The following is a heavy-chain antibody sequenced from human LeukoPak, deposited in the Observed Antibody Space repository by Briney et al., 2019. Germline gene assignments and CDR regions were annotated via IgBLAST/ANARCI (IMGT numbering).Heavy chain of an antibody. D-gene: IGHD6-19*01. J-gene: IGHJ4*02. Sequence: KASETLSLTCSVSGGAISSYYWTWIRQSPGTGLEWIGYMDYSGSTAYNPSLKSRVTISIDTSKKQFSLELSSVTAADTAIYFCARRKRGSGGPFDYWGQGTLVTVSS. CDR3: ARRKRGSGGPFDY. V-gene: IGHV4-59*08. CDR1: GGAISSYY. CDR2: MDYSGST.